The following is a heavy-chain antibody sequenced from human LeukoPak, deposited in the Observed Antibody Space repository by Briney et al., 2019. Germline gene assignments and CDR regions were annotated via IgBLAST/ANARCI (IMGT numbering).Heavy chain of an antibody. Sequence: GGSQRLSCAASGFTFSSYAMGWVRQPPGNGLEWVSAISGSGGSTYYADSVKGRFTISRDNSKNTLYLQMNSLRAEDTAVYYCAKGWFGELLSVDYWGQGTLVTVSS. V-gene: IGHV3-23*01. CDR1: GFTFSSYA. CDR2: ISGSGGST. J-gene: IGHJ4*02. CDR3: AKGWFGELLSVDY. D-gene: IGHD3-10*01.